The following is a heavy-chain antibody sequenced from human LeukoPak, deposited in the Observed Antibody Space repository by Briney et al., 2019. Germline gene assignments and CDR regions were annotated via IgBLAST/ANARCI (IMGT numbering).Heavy chain of an antibody. CDR1: GGSIGNYY. CDR2: IYFSGTT. J-gene: IGHJ6*02. V-gene: IGHV4-59*01. Sequence: PSETLSLTCTVSGGSIGNYYWSWLRQPPGKGLEWIGYIYFSGTTNINPSLKSRVTISVDMSKNQLSLKLSSVTGADTAVYYCAREDPQTMVPEGLDAWGQGTTVTVS. D-gene: IGHD3-10*01. CDR3: AREDPQTMVPEGLDA.